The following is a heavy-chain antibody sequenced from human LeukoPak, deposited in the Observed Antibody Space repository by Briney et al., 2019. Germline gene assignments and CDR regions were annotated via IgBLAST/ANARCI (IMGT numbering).Heavy chain of an antibody. Sequence: GGSLRLSCAASGFSFISYGMSWVRQAPVKGLEWVSAISGSGGTTYYADSVRGRFIISRDNSKSTLYFQMNSLRGEDTAIYYCAKRSPYNSSSYYLDFWGQGTLVTVSS. CDR3: AKRSPYNSSSYYLDF. CDR1: GFSFISYG. J-gene: IGHJ4*02. D-gene: IGHD6-6*01. V-gene: IGHV3-23*01. CDR2: ISGSGGTT.